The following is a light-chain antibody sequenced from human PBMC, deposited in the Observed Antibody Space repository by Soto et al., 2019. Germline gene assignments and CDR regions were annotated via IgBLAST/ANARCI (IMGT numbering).Light chain of an antibody. CDR1: SSDVGGYNY. CDR3: SSYTSTSTRV. CDR2: EVS. J-gene: IGLJ1*01. V-gene: IGLV2-14*01. Sequence: QSVLTQPPSVSGAPGQRVSISCTGTSSDVGGYNYVSWYQHPPGKAPKLMISEVSNRPSGVSNRFSGSKSGNTASLTISGLQAEDEADYYCSSYTSTSTRVFGTGTKLTVL.